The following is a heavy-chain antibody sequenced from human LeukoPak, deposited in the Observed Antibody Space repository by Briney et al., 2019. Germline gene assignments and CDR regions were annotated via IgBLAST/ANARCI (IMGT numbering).Heavy chain of an antibody. CDR2: ISGSGGST. V-gene: IGHV3-23*01. D-gene: IGHD6-19*01. CDR3: AKDRWYSSGWSYFDY. J-gene: IGHJ4*02. CDR1: GFTFSSYA. Sequence: PGGSLRLSCAASGFTFSSYAMSWVRQAPGKGLEWVSAISGSGGSTYYADSVKGRFTISRDNSKNTLYLQMNSLRAEDTAVYYCAKDRWYSSGWSYFDYWGQGTLVTVSS.